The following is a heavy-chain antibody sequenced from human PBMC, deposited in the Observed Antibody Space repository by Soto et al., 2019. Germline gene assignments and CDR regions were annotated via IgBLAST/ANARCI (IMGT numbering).Heavy chain of an antibody. CDR3: ARVVGSGSYYIPPYYYMDV. J-gene: IGHJ6*03. Sequence: ASVKVSCKASGYTFTSYDINWVRQATGQGLEWMGWMNPNSGNTGYAQKFQGRVTMTRNTSISTAYMELSSLRSEDTAVYYCARVVGSGSYYIPPYYYMDVWGKGTTVTVSS. V-gene: IGHV1-8*01. CDR2: MNPNSGNT. CDR1: GYTFTSYD. D-gene: IGHD3-10*01.